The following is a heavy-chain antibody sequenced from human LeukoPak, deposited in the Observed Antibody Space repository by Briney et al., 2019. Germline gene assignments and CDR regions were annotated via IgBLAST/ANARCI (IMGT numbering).Heavy chain of an antibody. J-gene: IGHJ4*02. V-gene: IGHV3-74*01. Sequence: AGSLRLSCAASGFTFSSYWMHWVRQAPGKGLVWVSRINSDGSSTSYADSVKGRFTISRDNAKNTLYLQMNSLRAEDTAVYYCARDGNSKGDFDYWGQGTLVTVSS. CDR2: INSDGSST. D-gene: IGHD4-11*01. CDR1: GFTFSSYW. CDR3: ARDGNSKGDFDY.